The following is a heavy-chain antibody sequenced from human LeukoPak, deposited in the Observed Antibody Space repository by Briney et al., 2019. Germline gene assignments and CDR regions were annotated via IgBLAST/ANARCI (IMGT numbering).Heavy chain of an antibody. CDR1: GYTFSRHG. CDR2: VWYDGRNR. Sequence: PGGSLRLSCAASGYTFSRHGIHWVRQAPGKGLEWVAVVWYDGRNRDYADSVKGRFTISKDNSNNMVFLQMDRLRAEDTAVYYCARDFRAAEYHDYWGQGTLVTVSS. J-gene: IGHJ4*02. D-gene: IGHD2-2*01. V-gene: IGHV3-33*01. CDR3: ARDFRAAEYHDY.